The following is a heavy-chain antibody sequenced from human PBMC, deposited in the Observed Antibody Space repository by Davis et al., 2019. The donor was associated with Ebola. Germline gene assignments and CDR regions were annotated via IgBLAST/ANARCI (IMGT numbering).Heavy chain of an antibody. J-gene: IGHJ4*02. D-gene: IGHD3-3*01. CDR3: TTAPAVYYDFWSGYLFDY. Sequence: GESLKISCAASGFTFSNAWMNWVRQAPGKGLEWVGRIKSKTDGGTTDYAAPVKGRFTISRDDSKNTLYLQMNSLKTEDTAVYYCTTAPAVYYDFWSGYLFDYWGQGTLVTVSS. CDR1: GFTFSNAW. CDR2: IKSKTDGGTT. V-gene: IGHV3-15*07.